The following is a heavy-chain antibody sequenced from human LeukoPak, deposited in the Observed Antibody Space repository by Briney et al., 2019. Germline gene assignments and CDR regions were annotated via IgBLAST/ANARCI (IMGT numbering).Heavy chain of an antibody. Sequence: PGRSLRLSCAASGFTFSSYGMHWVRQAPGKGLEWVAVISYDGSNKYYADSVKGRFTISRDNSKNTLYLQMNSLRAEDTAVYYCARNTVPWYYGMDVWGQGTTVTVSS. CDR2: ISYDGSNK. V-gene: IGHV3-30*03. CDR3: ARNTVPWYYGMDV. D-gene: IGHD4-11*01. J-gene: IGHJ6*02. CDR1: GFTFSSYG.